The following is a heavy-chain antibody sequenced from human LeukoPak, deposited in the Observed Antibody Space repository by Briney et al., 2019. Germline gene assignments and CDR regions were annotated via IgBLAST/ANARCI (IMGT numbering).Heavy chain of an antibody. CDR1: GGSISSGDYY. V-gene: IGHV4-30-4*08. J-gene: IGHJ5*02. Sequence: SETLSLTCTVSGGSISSGDYYWSWIRQPPGKGLEWIGYTYYSGSTYYNPSLKSRVTISVDTSKNQFSLKLSSVTAADTAVYYCAREPLGWFDPWGQGTLVTVSS. CDR3: AREPLGWFDP. D-gene: IGHD1-26*01. CDR2: TYYSGST.